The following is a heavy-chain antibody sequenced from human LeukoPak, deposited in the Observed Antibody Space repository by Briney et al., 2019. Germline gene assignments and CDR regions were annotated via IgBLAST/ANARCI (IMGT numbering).Heavy chain of an antibody. V-gene: IGHV1-18*01. CDR3: ARDFSSSWYSHAESGFDP. J-gene: IGHJ5*02. CDR1: GYTFTSYG. D-gene: IGHD6-13*01. Sequence: ASVKVSCKASGYTFTSYGISWVRQAPGQGLEWMGWISAYNGNTNYAQKLQGRVTMTTDTSTSTAYMELRSLRSDDTAVYYCARDFSSSWYSHAESGFDPWGQGTLVTVSS. CDR2: ISAYNGNT.